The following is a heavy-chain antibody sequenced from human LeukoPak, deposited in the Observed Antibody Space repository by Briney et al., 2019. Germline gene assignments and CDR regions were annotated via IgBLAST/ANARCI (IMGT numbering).Heavy chain of an antibody. J-gene: IGHJ4*02. CDR2: ISYDGSNK. D-gene: IGHD2-2*01. CDR1: GFTFSSYA. V-gene: IGHV3-30*04. CDR3: AKDCSSTSCFDY. Sequence: PGGSLRLSCAASGFTFSSYAMHWVRQAPGKGLEWVAVISYDGSNKYYADSVKGRFTISRDNSKNTLYLQMNSLRAEDTAVYYCAKDCSSTSCFDYWGQGTLVTVSS.